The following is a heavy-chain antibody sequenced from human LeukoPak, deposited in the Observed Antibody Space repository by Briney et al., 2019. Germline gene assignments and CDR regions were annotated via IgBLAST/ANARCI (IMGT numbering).Heavy chain of an antibody. V-gene: IGHV4-39*01. Sequence: SAITYYNPSLKSGVTISVDTSKTQFSLKLSSVTAADTAVYYCARRVVTMIVVVSDIRNWFDPWGQGTLVTVSS. D-gene: IGHD3-22*01. CDR3: ARRVVTMIVVVSDIRNWFDP. J-gene: IGHJ5*02. CDR2: SAIT.